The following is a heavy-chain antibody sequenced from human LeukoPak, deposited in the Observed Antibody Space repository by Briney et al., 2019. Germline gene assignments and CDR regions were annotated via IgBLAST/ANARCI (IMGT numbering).Heavy chain of an antibody. CDR1: GYSIAHGFF. V-gene: IGHV4-38-2*02. D-gene: IGHD2-15*01. CDR3: ARVEVPRDINDWYFDL. Sequence: PSETLSLTCTVSGYSIAHGFFWAWIRQPPGGGLEWIGSLYHSGTTYHNTSLKSRISTSVDTSKNQFSLKLRLVTAADTAVYYCARVEVPRDINDWYFDLWGRGTLVTVSS. CDR2: LYHSGTT. J-gene: IGHJ2*01.